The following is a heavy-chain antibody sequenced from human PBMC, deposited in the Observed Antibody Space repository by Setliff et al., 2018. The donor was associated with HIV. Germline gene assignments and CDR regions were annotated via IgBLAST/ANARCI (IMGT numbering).Heavy chain of an antibody. V-gene: IGHV4-4*09. Sequence: PSETLSLTCTVSGGSVNDFYCNWIRQPPGKGPEWIGYIHSSGSTIYNPSLKSRITISLDTSKEQFSLKLTSVTASDTAMYYCARPIPYGLDWYFDLWGRGTLVTVSS. CDR1: GGSVNDFY. J-gene: IGHJ2*01. CDR2: IHSSGST. D-gene: IGHD4-17*01. CDR3: ARPIPYGLDWYFDL.